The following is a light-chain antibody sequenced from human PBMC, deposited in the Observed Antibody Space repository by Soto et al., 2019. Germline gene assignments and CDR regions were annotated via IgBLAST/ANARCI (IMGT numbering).Light chain of an antibody. V-gene: IGLV1-40*01. CDR2: GNS. Sequence: SVLTQPPSVSGAPGQRVTISCTGSSSNIGAHYDVHWYQQLPGTAPKLLIYGNSNRPSGVPDRFSGSKSGTSASLAITGLQAEDEADYYCQSYDNSLSVYVFGTGTKVTVL. CDR1: SSNIGAHYD. J-gene: IGLJ1*01. CDR3: QSYDNSLSVYV.